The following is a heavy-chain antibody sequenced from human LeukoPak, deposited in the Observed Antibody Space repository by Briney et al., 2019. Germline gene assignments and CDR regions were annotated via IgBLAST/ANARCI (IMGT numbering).Heavy chain of an antibody. V-gene: IGHV4-59*01. CDR3: VRGYTSSSEPFDY. Sequence: SETLSLTCTVSGGSISSYYWSWIRQPPGKGLEWIGYIYYRGSTNYNPSLKSRVTISEDTSKNQFSLKLASVAAADTAVYYCVRGYTSSSEPFDYWGQGTLVTVSS. D-gene: IGHD6-6*01. J-gene: IGHJ4*02. CDR1: GGSISSYY. CDR2: IYYRGST.